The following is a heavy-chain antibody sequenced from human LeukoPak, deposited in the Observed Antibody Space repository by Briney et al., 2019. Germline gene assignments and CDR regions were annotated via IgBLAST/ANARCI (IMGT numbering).Heavy chain of an antibody. J-gene: IGHJ3*02. V-gene: IGHV4-39*07. CDR2: IYYSGST. CDR1: GGSISSSGYY. Sequence: PSETLPLTCSVSGGSISSSGYYWGWIRQPPGKGLEWIGSIYYSGSTYYNPSLKSRVTISVDTSKNQFSLKLSSVTAADTAVYYCARTYYDFWSGYTDAFDIWGQGTMVTVSS. D-gene: IGHD3-3*01. CDR3: ARTYYDFWSGYTDAFDI.